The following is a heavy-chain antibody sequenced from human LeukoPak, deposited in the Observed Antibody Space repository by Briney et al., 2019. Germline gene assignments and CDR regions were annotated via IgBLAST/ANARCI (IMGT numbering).Heavy chain of an antibody. J-gene: IGHJ4*02. CDR2: ISWNSGSI. Sequence: GGSLRLSCAASGFTFDDYAMHWVRQAPGKGLEWVSGISWNSGSIGYADSVKGRFTISRDNAKNSLYLQMNSLRAEDTAVHYCARDGHSYGNKNFDYWGQGTLVTVSS. D-gene: IGHD5-18*01. CDR1: GFTFDDYA. CDR3: ARDGHSYGNKNFDY. V-gene: IGHV3-9*01.